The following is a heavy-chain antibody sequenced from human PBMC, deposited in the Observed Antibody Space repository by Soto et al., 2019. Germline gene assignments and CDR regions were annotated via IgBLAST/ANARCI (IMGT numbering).Heavy chain of an antibody. V-gene: IGHV3-23*01. CDR1: GFTFSSSI. Sequence: EVQLLESGGGLVQPGGSLGLSCAGSGFTFSSSIMSWVRQAPGKGLEWVSTFSGSSGNSYYADSVKGRFTISRDNSKNTLYLQMNSLRAEDTALYYCAKRGHNFFDSWGQGTLVTVSS. J-gene: IGHJ4*02. CDR2: FSGSSGNS. D-gene: IGHD5-12*01. CDR3: AKRGHNFFDS.